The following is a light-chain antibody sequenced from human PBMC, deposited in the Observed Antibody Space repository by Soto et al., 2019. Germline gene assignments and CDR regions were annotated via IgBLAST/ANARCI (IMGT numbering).Light chain of an antibody. CDR1: SSNIGAGYD. J-gene: IGLJ2*01. CDR2: GNS. CDR3: QSYDSSLSGSV. V-gene: IGLV1-40*01. Sequence: QSGLTQPPSVSGAPGQRVTISCTGSSSNIGAGYDVHWYQQLPGTAPKLLIYGNSHRPSGVPDRFSASKSATSASLAITGLQAEDEADDYCQSYDSSLSGSVFGGGTKLTVL.